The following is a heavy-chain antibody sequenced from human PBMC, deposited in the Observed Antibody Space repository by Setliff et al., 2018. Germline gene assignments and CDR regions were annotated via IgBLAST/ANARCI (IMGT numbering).Heavy chain of an antibody. D-gene: IGHD6-19*01. Sequence: ASVKVSCKASGYTFTDYYMHWVQQAPGLGLEWMGTINPSSGRTSYAQKFQGRVTMTRDTSTSTVYMELSSLRSEDTAVYYCARGSSGWYRSGGLDYWGQGTLVTVSS. V-gene: IGHV1-46*01. CDR3: ARGSSGWYRSGGLDY. J-gene: IGHJ4*02. CDR2: INPSSGRT. CDR1: GYTFTDYY.